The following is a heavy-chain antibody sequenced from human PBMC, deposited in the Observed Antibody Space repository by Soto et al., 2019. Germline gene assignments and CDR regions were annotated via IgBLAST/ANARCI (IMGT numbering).Heavy chain of an antibody. CDR1: GFTFSSYG. V-gene: IGHV3-30*18. D-gene: IGHD6-19*01. CDR3: VKDGSSGWPYFYDMDV. Sequence: PXGSLRLSCAASGFTFSSYGMHWVRQAPGKGLEWVAVISYDGRNKYYADAVKGRFTISRDNSKNTLYLQMSSLRAEDTAVYYCVKDGSSGWPYFYDMDVWGQGTTVTAP. J-gene: IGHJ6*02. CDR2: ISYDGRNK.